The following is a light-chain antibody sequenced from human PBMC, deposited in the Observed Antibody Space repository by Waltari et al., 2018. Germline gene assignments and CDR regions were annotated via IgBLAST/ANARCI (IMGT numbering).Light chain of an antibody. CDR2: GAS. J-gene: IGKJ4*01. Sequence: IELTQSPDTLSLSPGQRATLSCRASQTINNNFLVWYQQKPGQAPRLLIHGASIRATGFPDRFSGSASTTDFPLTISRLEPEDVAVYYCQQYDGSILTFGGGTKVEI. CDR3: QQYDGSILT. V-gene: IGKV3-20*01. CDR1: QTINNNF.